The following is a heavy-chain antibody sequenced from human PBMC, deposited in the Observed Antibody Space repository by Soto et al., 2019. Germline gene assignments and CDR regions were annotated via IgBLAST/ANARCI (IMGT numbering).Heavy chain of an antibody. CDR1: GGTFSSYA. Sequence: QVQLVQSGAEVKKPGSSVKVSCKASGGTFSSYAISWVRQAPGQGLEWMGGIIPIFGTANYAQKFQGRVTSTADKSKSTAYMELSSLRSADTAVYYCARGFRSALDRGWFDPWGQGTLVTVSS. V-gene: IGHV1-69*06. CDR3: ARGFRSALDRGWFDP. D-gene: IGHD5-18*01. J-gene: IGHJ5*02. CDR2: IIPIFGTA.